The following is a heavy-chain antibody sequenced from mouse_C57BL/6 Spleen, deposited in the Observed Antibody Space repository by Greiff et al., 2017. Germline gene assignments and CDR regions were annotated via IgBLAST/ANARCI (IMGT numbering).Heavy chain of an antibody. J-gene: IGHJ3*01. D-gene: IGHD2-4*01. V-gene: IGHV1-64*01. Sequence: VQLQQPGAELVKPGASVMLSCKASGYTFTSYWMHWVKQRPGQGLEWIGMIHPHSGSTNYNEKFKSKATLTVDKSSSTAYMQLSSLTSEASAVYDCAREWVYYDYDEGFAYWGQGTLVTVSA. CDR3: AREWVYYDYDEGFAY. CDR2: IHPHSGST. CDR1: GYTFTSYW.